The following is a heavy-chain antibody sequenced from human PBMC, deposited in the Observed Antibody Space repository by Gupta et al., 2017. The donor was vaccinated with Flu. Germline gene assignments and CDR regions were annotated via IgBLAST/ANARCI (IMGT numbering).Heavy chain of an antibody. CDR1: GGSFSGYY. CDR3: ARGKRGMDV. J-gene: IGHJ6*02. Sequence: QVQLQQWGAGLLKPSETLSLTCAGYGGSFSGYYWSWIRQPPGKGLEWIGEINHSGSTNYNPSLKSRVTISVDTPKNQFSLKLSSVTAADTAVYYCARGKRGMDVWGQGTTVTVSS. V-gene: IGHV4-34*01. CDR2: INHSGST.